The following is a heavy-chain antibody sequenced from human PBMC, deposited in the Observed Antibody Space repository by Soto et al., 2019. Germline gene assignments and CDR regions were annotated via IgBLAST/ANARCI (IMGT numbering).Heavy chain of an antibody. CDR2: MNPNSGGT. CDR3: ARRYYNSSWRVFNY. D-gene: IGHD3-22*01. V-gene: IGHV1-2*02. J-gene: IGHJ4*02. CDR1: GYTFSGYF. Sequence: QVQLVQSGADVKKPGASVKVSCKTSGYTFSGYFMHWLRQAPGQGLEWMGWMNPNSGGTDYAQNFQGRVSMTWDTSISTAYMELSRVRSEDTCIYYCARRYYNSSWRVFNYWSQGTLVTV.